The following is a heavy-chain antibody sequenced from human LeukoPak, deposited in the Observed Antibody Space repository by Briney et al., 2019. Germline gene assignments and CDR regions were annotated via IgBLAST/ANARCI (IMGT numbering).Heavy chain of an antibody. CDR1: GGTFSSYA. CDR2: IIPIFGTA. J-gene: IGHJ4*02. D-gene: IGHD5-12*01. CDR3: ASRGYSGYDGGYYFDY. Sequence: GASVKVSCKASGGTFSSYAISWVRQAPGQGLEWMGGIIPIFGTANYAQKFQGRVTITTDESTSTAYMELSSLRSEDTAVYYCASRGYSGYDGGYYFDYWGREPWSPSPQ. V-gene: IGHV1-69*05.